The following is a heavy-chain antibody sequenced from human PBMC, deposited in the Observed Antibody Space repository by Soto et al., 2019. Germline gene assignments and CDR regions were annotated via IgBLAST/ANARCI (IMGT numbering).Heavy chain of an antibody. CDR3: ARGYVYGGNSLDY. D-gene: IGHD3-16*01. CDR1: GFTVTSNS. CDR2: IYAGGST. J-gene: IGHJ4*02. Sequence: EVQLVQSGGGLVQPGGSLRLSCAASGFTVTSNSMSWVRQAPGKGLEWVSLIYAGGSTHYVDSVKGRFTISRDYSKNILYLHMDSLRPNDTAVYYCARGYVYGGNSLDYWGQGTLVTVSS. V-gene: IGHV3-53*04.